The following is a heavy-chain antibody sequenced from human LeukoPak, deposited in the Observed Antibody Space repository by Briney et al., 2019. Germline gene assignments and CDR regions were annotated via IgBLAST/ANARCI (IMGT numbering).Heavy chain of an antibody. V-gene: IGHV4-59*01. CDR1: GDSISSYY. D-gene: IGHD5-18*01. CDR3: AKEDTANYGMDV. CDR2: IYYSGST. Sequence: SETLSLTCTVSGDSISSYYWSWIRQPPGKGLEWIGYIYYSGSTNYNPSLKSRVTISVDTSKNQFSLKLSSVTAADTAVYYCAKEDTANYGMDVWGQGTTVTVSS. J-gene: IGHJ6*02.